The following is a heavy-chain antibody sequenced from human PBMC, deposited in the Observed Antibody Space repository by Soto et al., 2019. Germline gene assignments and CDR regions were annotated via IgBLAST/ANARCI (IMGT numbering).Heavy chain of an antibody. D-gene: IGHD3-22*01. J-gene: IGHJ4*02. Sequence: SETLSVTCTVSGGSISIYYWSWIRQPPGKGLEWIGYIYYSGSTNYNPSLKSRVTISVDTSKNQFSLKLSSVTAADTAVYYCARVSYYDSSGYYSTHGFDYWGQGTLFTVSS. CDR1: GGSISIYY. CDR3: ARVSYYDSSGYYSTHGFDY. CDR2: IYYSGST. V-gene: IGHV4-59*01.